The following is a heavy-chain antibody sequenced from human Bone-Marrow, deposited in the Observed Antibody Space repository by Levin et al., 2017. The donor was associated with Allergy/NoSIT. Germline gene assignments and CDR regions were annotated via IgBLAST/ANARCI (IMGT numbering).Heavy chain of an antibody. D-gene: IGHD2-2*01. V-gene: IGHV4-39*01. CDR1: GGSISSTSYY. CDR2: IFYSGST. Sequence: GSLRLSCTVSGGSISSTSYYWGWIRQPPGKGLEWIGSIFYSGSTFYNPSLKSRVTISVDTSKNQFSLKLSSVTAADTALYYCARQLGSCTSTSCDYRFDYWGQGTLVTVSS. J-gene: IGHJ4*02. CDR3: ARQLGSCTSTSCDYRFDY.